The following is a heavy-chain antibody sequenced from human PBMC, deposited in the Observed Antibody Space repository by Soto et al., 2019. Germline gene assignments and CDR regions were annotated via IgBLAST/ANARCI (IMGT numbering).Heavy chain of an antibody. V-gene: IGHV4-31*03. CDR2: IYYSKST. CDR3: ARSVFP. Sequence: SETLSLTYTVSGGSISSGGYYWSWIRQHPGKGLEWIGYIYYSKSTYYNPSLKSRVTISLDMSKNQFSLKLTSVTAADTAVYYCARSVFPWGQGTLVTVSS. CDR1: GGSISSGGYY. J-gene: IGHJ5*02.